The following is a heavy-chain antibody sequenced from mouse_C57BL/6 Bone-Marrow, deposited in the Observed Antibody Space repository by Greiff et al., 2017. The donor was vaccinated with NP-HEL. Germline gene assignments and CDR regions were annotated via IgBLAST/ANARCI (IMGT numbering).Heavy chain of an antibody. CDR2: INTSTGGS. Sequence: VQLQQSGPELVKPGASVKISCKASGYSFTGYYMNWVKQRPEKSLEWIGEINTSTGGSTYNQKFKAKATLTVAKSTSTAYMHRKSLTSEYSAVYYCADMEGDAMDDWGQGASVTVSS. CDR1: GYSFTGYY. CDR3: ADMEGDAMDD. J-gene: IGHJ4*01. V-gene: IGHV1-42*01.